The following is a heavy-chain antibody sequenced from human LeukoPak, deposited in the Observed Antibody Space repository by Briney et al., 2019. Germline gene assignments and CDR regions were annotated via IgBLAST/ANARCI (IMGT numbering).Heavy chain of an antibody. V-gene: IGHV3-15*01. D-gene: IGHD2-2*02. CDR1: GISFSNAW. J-gene: IGHJ5*02. CDR2: IKGKTDGETT. Sequence: PGGSLRLSCTASGISFSNAWMSWVRQAPGWGLEWVGRIKGKTDGETTDYAAPVKGRFTISRDDSKNTVYLQMNSLKTEDTAVYYCTADYGEYCSGTTCYKGSWGQGTLVTVSS. CDR3: TADYGEYCSGTTCYKGS.